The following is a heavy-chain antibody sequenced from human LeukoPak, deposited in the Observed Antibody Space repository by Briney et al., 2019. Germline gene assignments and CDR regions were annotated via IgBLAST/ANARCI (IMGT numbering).Heavy chain of an antibody. CDR3: ARHLYGSGLHRIDY. CDR2: IYYSGST. Sequence: SETLSLTCTVSGGSISSSSYYWGWIRQPPGKGLEWIGSIYYSGSTYYNPSLKSRVTISVDTSKNQFSLKLGSVTAADTAVYYCARHLYGSGLHRIDYWGQGTLVSVSS. V-gene: IGHV4-39*01. J-gene: IGHJ4*02. D-gene: IGHD6-19*01. CDR1: GGSISSSSYY.